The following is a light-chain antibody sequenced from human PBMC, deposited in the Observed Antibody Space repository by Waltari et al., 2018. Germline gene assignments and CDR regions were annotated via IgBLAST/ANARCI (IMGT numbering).Light chain of an antibody. CDR1: SSNIGSNT. J-gene: IGLJ3*02. Sequence: QSVLTQPPSASGTPGQRVTISCSGSSSNIGSNTVNWYQQLPGTAPKLLIYSNNQRHSGGPDLLSGSKSGTSASLAISGLQSEDEADYYCAAWDDSLNGRVFGGGTKLTVL. V-gene: IGLV1-44*01. CDR3: AAWDDSLNGRV. CDR2: SNN.